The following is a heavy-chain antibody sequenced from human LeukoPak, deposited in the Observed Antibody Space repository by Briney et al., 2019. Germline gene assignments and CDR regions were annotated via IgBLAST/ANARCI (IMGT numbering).Heavy chain of an antibody. J-gene: IGHJ5*02. Sequence: AGGSLRLSCAAFGFTFSSYGMHWVRQAPGKGLEWVAVISYDGSNKYYADSVKGRFTISRDNSKNTLYLQMNSLRAEDTAVYYCAKDKDTAMVNNWFDPWGQGTLVTVSS. CDR3: AKDKDTAMVNNWFDP. CDR1: GFTFSSYG. CDR2: ISYDGSNK. V-gene: IGHV3-30*18. D-gene: IGHD5-18*01.